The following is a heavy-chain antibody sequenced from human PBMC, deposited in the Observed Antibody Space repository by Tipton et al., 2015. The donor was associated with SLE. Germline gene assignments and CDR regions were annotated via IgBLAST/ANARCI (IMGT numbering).Heavy chain of an antibody. D-gene: IGHD4-17*01. CDR1: GGPISSGGYY. V-gene: IGHV4-31*01. Sequence: TLSLTCTVSGGPISSGGYYWSWIRQHPGKGLEWIGYIYYSGSTYNNPSLKSPVTISVDTSKNQFSLKLSSVTAADTAVYYCARGHGDYWYFDLWGRGTLVTVSS. CDR2: IYYSGST. CDR3: ARGHGDYWYFDL. J-gene: IGHJ2*01.